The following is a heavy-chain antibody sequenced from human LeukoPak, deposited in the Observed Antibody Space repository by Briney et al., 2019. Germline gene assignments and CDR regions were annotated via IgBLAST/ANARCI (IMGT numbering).Heavy chain of an antibody. Sequence: SETLSLTCTVSRGSISSYYWSWIRQPPGKGLEWIGYIYYSGSTNYNPSLKSRVTMSVDTSKNQFSLKLSSVTAADTAVYYCARSYGDYQGYFDYWGQGTLVTVSS. D-gene: IGHD4-17*01. J-gene: IGHJ4*02. CDR3: ARSYGDYQGYFDY. CDR2: IYYSGST. CDR1: RGSISSYY. V-gene: IGHV4-59*12.